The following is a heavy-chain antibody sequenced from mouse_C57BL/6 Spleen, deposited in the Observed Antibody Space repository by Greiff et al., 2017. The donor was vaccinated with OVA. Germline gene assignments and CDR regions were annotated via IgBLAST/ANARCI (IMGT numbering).Heavy chain of an antibody. J-gene: IGHJ3*01. V-gene: IGHV1-18*01. CDR3: ARPYYYGSSYWFAY. CDR1: GYTFTDYN. CDR2: INPNNGGT. Sequence: VQLKQSGPELVKPGASVKIPCKASGYTFTDYNMDWVKQSHGKSLEWIGDINPNNGGTIYNQKFKGKATLTVDKSSSTAYMELRSLTSEDTAVYYCARPYYYGSSYWFAYWGQGTLVTVSA. D-gene: IGHD1-1*01.